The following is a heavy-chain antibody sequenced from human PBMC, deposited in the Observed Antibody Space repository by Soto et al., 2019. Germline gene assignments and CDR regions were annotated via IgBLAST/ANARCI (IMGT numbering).Heavy chain of an antibody. J-gene: IGHJ4*02. D-gene: IGHD7-27*01. V-gene: IGHV2-5*01. CDR3: AHSLIPNWGSRGAFDY. CDR2: IYWYDDK. Sequence: QITLKESGPTLVKPTQTLTLTCTFSGFSLSTSGVGVGWIRQPPGKALEWLALIYWYDDKRYSPSLKSRLTTTKDTSKNQVVLTMTNMDPMDTATYYCAHSLIPNWGSRGAFDYWGQGTLLTVSS. CDR1: GFSLSTSGVG.